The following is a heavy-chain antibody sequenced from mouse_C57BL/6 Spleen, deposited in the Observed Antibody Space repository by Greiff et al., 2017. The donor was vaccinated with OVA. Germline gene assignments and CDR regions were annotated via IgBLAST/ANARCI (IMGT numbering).Heavy chain of an antibody. J-gene: IGHJ4*01. Sequence: VNVVESGPGLVAPSQSLSITCTVSGFSLTSYGVHWVRQPPGKGLEWLVVIWSDGSTTYNSALKSRLSISKDNSKSQVFLKMNSLQTDDTAMYYCARGGEKTGPGAMDYWGQGTSVTVSS. D-gene: IGHD4-1*01. CDR3: ARGGEKTGPGAMDY. CDR1: GFSLTSYG. CDR2: IWSDGST. V-gene: IGHV2-6*03.